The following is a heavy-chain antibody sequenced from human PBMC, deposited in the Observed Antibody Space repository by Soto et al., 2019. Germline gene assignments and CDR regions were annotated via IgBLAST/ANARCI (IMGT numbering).Heavy chain of an antibody. CDR2: IIPVFRTP. CDR3: ARDRDRPQVGGNYYYAVDV. D-gene: IGHD2-2*01. J-gene: IGHJ6*02. V-gene: IGHV1-69*12. CDR1: GGTFSNSA. Sequence: QVRLVQSGAEIKKPGSSMKVSCKASGGTFSNSAISWVRQAPGQGLEWVGGIIPVFRTPDYAQKFQGRVTITADESTSTAYMGLSSLRSEDTAVYYCARDRDRPQVGGNYYYAVDVWGQGTTVTVSS.